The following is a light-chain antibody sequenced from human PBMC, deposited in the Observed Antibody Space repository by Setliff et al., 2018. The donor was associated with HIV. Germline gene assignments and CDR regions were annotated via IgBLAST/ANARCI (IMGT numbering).Light chain of an antibody. CDR1: SSNIGSNT. Sequence: QSVLTQPPSASGTPGQRVTISCSGSSSNIGSNTVDWYQQLPGTAPKLLIYSNNQRPSGVPDRFSGSKAGTSASLVISGLQSEDEADYYCAAWDDSLSVMFGGGTKVTVL. J-gene: IGLJ3*02. CDR3: AAWDDSLSVM. V-gene: IGLV1-44*01. CDR2: SNN.